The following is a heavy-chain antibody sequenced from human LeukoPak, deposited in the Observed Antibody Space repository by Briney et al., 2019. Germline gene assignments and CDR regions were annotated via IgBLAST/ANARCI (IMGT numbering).Heavy chain of an antibody. J-gene: IGHJ4*02. D-gene: IGHD1-26*01. CDR2: INPNSGGT. V-gene: IGHV1-2*02. CDR1: GGTFSSYA. CDR3: ARYSGSTYYFDY. Sequence: GASVKVSCKASGGTFSSYAISWVRQAPGQGLEWMGWINPNSGGTNYAQKFQGRVTMTRDTSISTAYMELSRLRSDDTAVYYCARYSGSTYYFDYWGQGTLVTVSS.